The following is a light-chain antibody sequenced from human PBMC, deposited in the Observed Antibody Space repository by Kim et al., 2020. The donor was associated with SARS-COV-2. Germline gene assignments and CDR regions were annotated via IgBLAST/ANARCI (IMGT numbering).Light chain of an antibody. CDR1: SLRCYY. Sequence: ALRQTARITCQGDSLRCYYASWYQHRPGQAPVLVTYGKNNRPSGIPDQFSGSSSGNTASLPITGAQAEDEADYYCNSRDSSGNHYVFGTGTKVTVL. CDR3: NSRDSSGNHYV. J-gene: IGLJ1*01. V-gene: IGLV3-19*01. CDR2: GKN.